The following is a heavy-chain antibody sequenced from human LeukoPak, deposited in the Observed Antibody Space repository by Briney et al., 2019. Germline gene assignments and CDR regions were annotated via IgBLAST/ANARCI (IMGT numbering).Heavy chain of an antibody. CDR1: GGSIRNSY. CDR3: AREGTAGTNLNWFDP. V-gene: IGHV4-59*01. J-gene: IGHJ5*02. D-gene: IGHD1-1*01. Sequence: SETLSLTCTVSGGSIRNSYWSWIRQPPGKRLEWIGYIHYTGNTNYNPSLKSRVTISVDTSKNQFSLNLNSVTAADTAVYYCAREGTAGTNLNWFDPWGQGTLVTVSS. CDR2: IHYTGNT.